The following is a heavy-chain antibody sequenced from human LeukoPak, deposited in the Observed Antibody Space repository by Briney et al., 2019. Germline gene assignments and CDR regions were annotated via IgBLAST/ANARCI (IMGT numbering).Heavy chain of an antibody. CDR3: ARCIAVAGKNYFDY. V-gene: IGHV5-51*01. J-gene: IGHJ4*02. CDR2: IYPGGSDT. Sequence: GESLKISCKGSGYSFTSYWIGWVRLMPGKGLEWMGIIYPGGSDTRYSPSFQGQVTISADKSISTAYLQWSSLKASDTAMYYCARCIAVAGKNYFDYWGQRTLVTVSS. CDR1: GYSFTSYW. D-gene: IGHD6-19*01.